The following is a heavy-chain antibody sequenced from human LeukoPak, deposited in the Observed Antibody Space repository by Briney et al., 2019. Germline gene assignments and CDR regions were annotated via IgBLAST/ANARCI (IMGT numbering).Heavy chain of an antibody. CDR3: ARDYGYTYGYDY. CDR2: MNPNSGNT. D-gene: IGHD5-18*01. V-gene: IGHV1-8*03. Sequence: ASVKVSCKASGYTFTSYDINWVRQATGQGLEWMGWMNPNSGNTGYAQKFQGRVTITRNTSISTAYMELSSLRSEDTAVYYCARDYGYTYGYDYWGQGTLVTVSS. J-gene: IGHJ4*02. CDR1: GYTFTSYD.